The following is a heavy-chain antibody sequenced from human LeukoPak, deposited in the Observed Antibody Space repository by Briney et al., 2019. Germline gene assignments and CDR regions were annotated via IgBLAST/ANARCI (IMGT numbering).Heavy chain of an antibody. Sequence: SQTLSLTCTVSGGSISSGGYYWSWIRQHPGKGLEWIGYIYYSGSTYYNPSLKSRVTISVDTSKNQFSLKLSSVTAADTAVYYCTKEANYDFWSDFYAGGGRDDYWGRGILVTVSS. V-gene: IGHV4-31*03. D-gene: IGHD3-3*01. J-gene: IGHJ4*02. CDR3: TKEANYDFWSDFYAGGGRDDY. CDR1: GGSISSGGYY. CDR2: IYYSGST.